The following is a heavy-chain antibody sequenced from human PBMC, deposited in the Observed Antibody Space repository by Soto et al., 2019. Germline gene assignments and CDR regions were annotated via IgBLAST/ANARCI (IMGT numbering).Heavy chain of an antibody. V-gene: IGHV1-69*01. Sequence: QVLLAQSGAEVKKPGSSVRVCCQTSRGTFNTSPISWVRQAPGQGLEWLGDIVPVFGMVNYVQQFQDSVYLTAAESTTSVCMEVGRQTPEDTAVYFSATPHLRGRQYDYRSPATASLYHSGLGVWGQGTTV. J-gene: IGHJ6*02. CDR3: ATPHLRGRQYDYRSPATASLYHSGLGV. D-gene: IGHD3-3*01. CDR2: IVPVFGMV. CDR1: RGTFNTSP.